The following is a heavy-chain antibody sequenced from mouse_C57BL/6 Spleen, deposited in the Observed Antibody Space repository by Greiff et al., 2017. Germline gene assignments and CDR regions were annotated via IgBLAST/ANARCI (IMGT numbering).Heavy chain of an antibody. V-gene: IGHV5-17*01. Sequence: EVNVVESGGGLVKPGGSLKLSCAASGFTFSDYGMHWVRQAPEKGLEWVAYISSGSSTIYYADTVKGRFTISRDNAKNTLFLQMTSLRSEDTAMYYCARPSGTRAMDYWGQGTSVTVSS. CDR2: ISSGSSTI. CDR1: GFTFSDYG. J-gene: IGHJ4*01. D-gene: IGHD4-1*01. CDR3: ARPSGTRAMDY.